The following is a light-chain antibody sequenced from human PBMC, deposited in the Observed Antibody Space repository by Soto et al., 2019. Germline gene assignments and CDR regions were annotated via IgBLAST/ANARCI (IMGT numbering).Light chain of an antibody. CDR1: SSDVGGYKY. J-gene: IGLJ2*01. CDR2: EVS. V-gene: IGLV2-14*01. CDR3: SSYASSSTVV. Sequence: QSALTQPASVSGSPGQSVTISCTGTSSDVGGYKYVSWYQHHPGKAPKLMIYEVSKRPSGVSNRFSGSKSGNTASLTISGLQAEDEADYYCSSYASSSTVVFGGGTKLTVL.